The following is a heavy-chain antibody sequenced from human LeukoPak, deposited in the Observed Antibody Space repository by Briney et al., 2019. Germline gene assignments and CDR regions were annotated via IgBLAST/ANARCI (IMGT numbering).Heavy chain of an antibody. D-gene: IGHD5-24*01. CDR2: ISFDGSNK. CDR1: GFTFSSYG. CDR3: AKTRASALLDY. Sequence: GGSLRLSCEASGFTFSSYGMHWVRQAPGKGLEWVAAISFDGSNKYYADSVKGRFTISRDNSKNTLYLQMNSLRAEDAAVYYCAKTRASALLDYWGQGSLVTVSS. V-gene: IGHV3-30*18. J-gene: IGHJ4*02.